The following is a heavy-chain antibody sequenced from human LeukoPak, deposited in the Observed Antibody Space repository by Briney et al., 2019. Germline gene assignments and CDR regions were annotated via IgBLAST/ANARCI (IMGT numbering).Heavy chain of an antibody. CDR3: ARCGSGTLRRFDLDNWFDP. J-gene: IGHJ5*02. CDR1: GGSISSSSYY. D-gene: IGHD2-2*01. CDR2: IYYSGST. Sequence: PSETLSLTCTVSGGSISSSSYYWGWIRQPPGKGLEWIGSIYYSGSTYYNPSLKSRVTMSVDTSKNQFSLKLSSVTAADTAVYYCARCGSGTLRRFDLDNWFDPWGQGTLVTVSS. V-gene: IGHV4-39*07.